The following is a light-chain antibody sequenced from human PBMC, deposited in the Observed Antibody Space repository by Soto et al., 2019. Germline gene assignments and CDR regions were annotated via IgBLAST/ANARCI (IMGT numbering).Light chain of an antibody. Sequence: QSALTHPASGAGSPGQSITISCTRTNGDIGSYNRVSWYQQHPGKAPKLIIYEVTDRLSGFSNRSSGSKSGNKASLTISGLQAQDEAEYYCSSYTNINTRACVFGTGTKVTVL. CDR1: NGDIGSYNR. J-gene: IGLJ1*01. CDR3: SSYTNINTRACV. CDR2: EVT. V-gene: IGLV2-14*01.